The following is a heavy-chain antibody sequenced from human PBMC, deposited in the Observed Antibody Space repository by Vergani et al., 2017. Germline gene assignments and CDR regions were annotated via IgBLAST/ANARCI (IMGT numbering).Heavy chain of an antibody. Sequence: QVQLVESGGGVVQRGGSLRLSCATSGFTLSNYDMQWIRQGPGKGLEFVAFIQFDGSNQYYADSVKGRFTFSRDFSKNTLYLQMNSLRTDDTAKYYCAKHFRGWGIDYWGQGTQVIVSS. CDR1: GFTLSNYD. CDR3: AKHFRGWGIDY. V-gene: IGHV3-30*02. CDR2: IQFDGSNQ. J-gene: IGHJ4*02. D-gene: IGHD3-16*01.